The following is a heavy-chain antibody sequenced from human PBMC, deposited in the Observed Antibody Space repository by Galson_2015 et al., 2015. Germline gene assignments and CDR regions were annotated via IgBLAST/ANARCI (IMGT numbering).Heavy chain of an antibody. CDR2: IYYSGST. CDR3: ARRGGYCSGGSCYGYFDL. V-gene: IGHV4-39*01. D-gene: IGHD2-15*01. CDR1: GGSISSSSYY. Sequence: SETLSLTCTVSGGSISSSSYYWGWIRQPPGTGLEWIGSIYYSGSTYANPSLKSRVTISVDTSKTQFSLKLSSVTAADTAVYYCARRGGYCSGGSCYGYFDLWGRGTLVTVSS. J-gene: IGHJ2*01.